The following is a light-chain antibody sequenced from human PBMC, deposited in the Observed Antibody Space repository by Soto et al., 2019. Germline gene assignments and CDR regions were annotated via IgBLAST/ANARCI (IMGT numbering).Light chain of an antibody. Sequence: QSVLTQPPSVSGAPGERVIISCTGSSSNIGAGYGVHWYQQLPGTAPKLLIYGNNNRPSGVPDRFSVSKSGASASLAITGLRAEDEADYYCQSYDYRLSGSVVFGGGTKLTVL. CDR1: SSNIGAGYG. CDR3: QSYDYRLSGSVV. J-gene: IGLJ2*01. V-gene: IGLV1-40*01. CDR2: GNN.